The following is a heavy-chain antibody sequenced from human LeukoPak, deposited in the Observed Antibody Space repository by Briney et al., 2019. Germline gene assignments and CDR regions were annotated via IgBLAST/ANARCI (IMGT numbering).Heavy chain of an antibody. V-gene: IGHV1-69*05. CDR3: AALIPASKITAMVESPGDY. CDR2: IIPIFGTA. Sequence: SVKVSCKASGGTFSSYAISWVRRAPGQGLEWMGGIIPIFGTANYAQKFQGRVTITTDESTSTAYMELSSLRSEDTAVYYCAALIPASKITAMVESPGDYWGQGTLVTVSS. D-gene: IGHD5-18*01. J-gene: IGHJ4*02. CDR1: GGTFSSYA.